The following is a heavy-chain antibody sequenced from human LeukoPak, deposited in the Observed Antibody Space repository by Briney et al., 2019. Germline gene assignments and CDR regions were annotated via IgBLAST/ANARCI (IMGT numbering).Heavy chain of an antibody. CDR2: IIPIFGTA. Sequence: SVKVSCKASGGTFSSYAISWVRQAPGQGLEWMGGIIPIFGTANYAQKFQGRVTITADESTSTAYMELSSLRSEDTAVYYCARDTSLYYYDSSGYYHKPWYYYGMDVWGQGTTVTVSS. CDR3: ARDTSLYYYDSSGYYHKPWYYYGMDV. D-gene: IGHD3-22*01. J-gene: IGHJ6*02. CDR1: GGTFSSYA. V-gene: IGHV1-69*13.